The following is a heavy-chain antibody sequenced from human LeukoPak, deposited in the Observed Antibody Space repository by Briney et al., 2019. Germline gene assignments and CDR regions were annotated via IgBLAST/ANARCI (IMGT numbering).Heavy chain of an antibody. CDR3: AKVAVGIVVVPASYFQH. D-gene: IGHD2-2*01. J-gene: IGHJ1*01. Sequence: PGGSLRLSCAASGFTFSSYGMHWVRQAPGKGLEWVAFIRYDGSNKYYADSVKGRFTISRDNSENTLYLQMNSLRAEDTAVYYCAKVAVGIVVVPASYFQHWGQGTLVTVSS. V-gene: IGHV3-30*02. CDR1: GFTFSSYG. CDR2: IRYDGSNK.